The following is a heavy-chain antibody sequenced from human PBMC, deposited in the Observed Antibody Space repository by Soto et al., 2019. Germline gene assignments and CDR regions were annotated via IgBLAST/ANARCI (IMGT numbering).Heavy chain of an antibody. CDR1: GFTFSSYA. D-gene: IGHD6-13*01. V-gene: IGHV3-23*01. CDR2: ISGSGGST. CDR3: AKDRVSSSDVYYYYGMDG. Sequence: GGSLRLSCAASGFTFSSYAMSWVRQAPGKGLEWVSAISGSGGSTYYADSVKGRFTISRDNSKNTLYLQMNSLRAEDTAVYYCAKDRVSSSDVYYYYGMDGWGQGTTVTVSS. J-gene: IGHJ6*02.